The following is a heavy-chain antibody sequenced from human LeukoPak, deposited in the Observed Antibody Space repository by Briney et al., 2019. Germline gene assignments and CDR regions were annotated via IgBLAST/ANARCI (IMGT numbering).Heavy chain of an antibody. CDR3: ARDGYTSGWYDY. D-gene: IGHD6-19*01. Sequence: SETLSLTCTVSGGSISSYYWSWIRQPAGKGLEWIGRIYTSGSTNYNPSLKSRVTMSVDTSKNQFSLKLSPVTAADTAVYYCARDGYTSGWYDYWGQGTLVTVSS. V-gene: IGHV4-4*07. CDR2: IYTSGST. CDR1: GGSISSYY. J-gene: IGHJ4*02.